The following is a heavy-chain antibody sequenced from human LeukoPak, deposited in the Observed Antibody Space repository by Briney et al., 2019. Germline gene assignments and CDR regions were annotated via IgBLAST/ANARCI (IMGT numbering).Heavy chain of an antibody. CDR3: SRDCSSTSCYRHYYYYYYGMDV. J-gene: IGHJ6*02. CDR2: ISYDGSNK. V-gene: IGHV3-30*03. Sequence: GGTLRLSYAASGFTFSSYGMHWVRQAPGKGLEGVAVISYDGSNKYYADSVKGRFTISRDNSKNTLYLQMNSLRAEDTAVYYCSRDCSSTSCYRHYYYYYYGMDVWGQGTTVTVSS. CDR1: GFTFSSYG. D-gene: IGHD2-2*01.